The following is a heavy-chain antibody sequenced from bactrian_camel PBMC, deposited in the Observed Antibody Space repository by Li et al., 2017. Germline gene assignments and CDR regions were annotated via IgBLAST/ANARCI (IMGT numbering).Heavy chain of an antibody. Sequence: VQLVVSGGGLVQPGGSLRLSCTTPGFTFGRYAFSWVRQAPGKGLEWVATINSVGPDRAHYDEHYADSVKGRCTISRDNGKSILYLQLNLLKTEDTAMYYCTRETNNQGWVPYDFDYWGQGTQVTVS. CDR2: INSVGPDRAHYDE. V-gene: IGHV3S40*01. CDR1: GFTFGRYA. CDR3: TRETNNQGWVPYDFDY. J-gene: IGHJ6*01. D-gene: IGHD5*01.